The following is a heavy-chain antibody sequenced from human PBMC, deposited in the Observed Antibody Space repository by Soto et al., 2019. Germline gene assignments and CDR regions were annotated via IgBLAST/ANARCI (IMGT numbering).Heavy chain of an antibody. CDR2: MNPNSGDT. V-gene: IGHV1-2*02. CDR3: ARESGGATAALDYYYFCMDV. CDR1: GYTFSDYY. J-gene: IGHJ6*03. Sequence: QVQLVQSGAAVKKPGASVTVSCKASGYTFSDYYLHWVRQAPGQGPEWMGWMNPNSGDTKYAQKFQGRVTMARDTSVRTAFMELNWLKSDDTAVYYCARESGGATAALDYYYFCMDVWGKGTTVTVSS. D-gene: IGHD1-26*01.